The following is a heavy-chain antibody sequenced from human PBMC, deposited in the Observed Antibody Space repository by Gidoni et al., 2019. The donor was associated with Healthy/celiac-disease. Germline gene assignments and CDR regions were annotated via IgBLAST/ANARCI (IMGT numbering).Heavy chain of an antibody. CDR1: GFTFSSYG. Sequence: EVQLVESGGGLVKPGGPLRLSCAVSGFTFSSYGMNWVRQAPGKGLEWVSSISSSSSYIYYADSVKGRFTISRDDAKNSLYLQMNSLRAEDTAVYYCVRDKSDWKGGLDYWGQGTLVTVSS. CDR3: VRDKSDWKGGLDY. D-gene: IGHD1-1*01. V-gene: IGHV3-21*01. CDR2: ISSSSSYI. J-gene: IGHJ4*02.